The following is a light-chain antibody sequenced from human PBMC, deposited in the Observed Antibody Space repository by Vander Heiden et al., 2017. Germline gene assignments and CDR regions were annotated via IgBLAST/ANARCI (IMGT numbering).Light chain of an antibody. CDR1: QSISSY. CDR2: AAS. J-gene: IGKJ3*01. V-gene: IGKV1-39*01. Sequence: DIQMTQSPSSLSASVGDRVTITCRASQSISSYLDWYQQKTGKAPKILIYAASSLQSGVPSRLSGSGSGRDFTLTISSMQPEDFATYYCQQSYSTPPFTFGPGTKVDIK. CDR3: QQSYSTPPFT.